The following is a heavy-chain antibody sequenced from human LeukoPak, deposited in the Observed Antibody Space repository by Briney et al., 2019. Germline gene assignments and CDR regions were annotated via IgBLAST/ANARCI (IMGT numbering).Heavy chain of an antibody. CDR2: INHSGST. CDR1: GGSISSSSYY. Sequence: PSETLSLTCTVSGGSISSSSYYWGWIRQPPGKGLEWIGEINHSGSTNYNPSLKSRVTISVDTSKNQFSLKLSSVTAADTAVYYCARKRYSSSRLGGVRYFDYWGQGTLVTVSS. V-gene: IGHV4-39*07. D-gene: IGHD6-6*01. CDR3: ARKRYSSSRLGGVRYFDY. J-gene: IGHJ4*02.